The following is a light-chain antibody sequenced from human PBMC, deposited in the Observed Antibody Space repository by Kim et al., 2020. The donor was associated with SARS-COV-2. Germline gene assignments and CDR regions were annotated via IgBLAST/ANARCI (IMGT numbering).Light chain of an antibody. CDR1: DIGTKS. J-gene: IGLJ3*02. Sequence: SHELTQPPSVSEAPGKTATITCGGDDIGTKSVHWYQQKPGQAPVLVIYYDTDRPSGIPERFSASNSGNTATLTVSRVEAGDEADYYCQVWDSGSDHWVFG. CDR2: YDT. V-gene: IGLV3-21*04. CDR3: QVWDSGSDHWV.